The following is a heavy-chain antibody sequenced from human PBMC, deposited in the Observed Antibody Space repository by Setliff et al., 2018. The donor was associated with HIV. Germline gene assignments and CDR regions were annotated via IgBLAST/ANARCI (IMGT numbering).Heavy chain of an antibody. Sequence: PSETLSLTCAVYGGSFSGYYRSWIRQPPGKGLEWIGEINHSGSTNYNPSLKSRVAISVDTSKNQFSVKLSSVTAADTAVYHCARGRHYSSSAPFAIDFWGQGMLVTVSS. CDR2: INHSGST. D-gene: IGHD6-6*01. J-gene: IGHJ4*02. CDR1: GGSFSGYY. CDR3: ARGRHYSSSAPFAIDF. V-gene: IGHV4-34*01.